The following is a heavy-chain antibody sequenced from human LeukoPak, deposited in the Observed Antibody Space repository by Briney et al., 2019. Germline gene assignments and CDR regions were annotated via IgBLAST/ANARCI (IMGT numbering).Heavy chain of an antibody. J-gene: IGHJ6*02. V-gene: IGHV3-21*01. CDR2: ISSSSSYI. CDR1: GFTFSSYS. CDR3: ARDRHDSSGYQGTYYYYGMDV. Sequence: PGGSLRLSCAASGFTFSSYSMNWVRQAPGKGLEWVSSISSSSSYIYYADSVKGRFTISRDNAKNSLYLQMNSLRAEDTAVYYCARDRHDSSGYQGTYYYYGMDVWGQGTTVTVSS. D-gene: IGHD3-22*01.